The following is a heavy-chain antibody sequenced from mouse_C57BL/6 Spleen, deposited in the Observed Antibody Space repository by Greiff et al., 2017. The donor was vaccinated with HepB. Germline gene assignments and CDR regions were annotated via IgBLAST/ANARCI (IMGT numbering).Heavy chain of an antibody. CDR1: GFTFSSYA. Sequence: EVKVVESGGGLVKPGGSLKLSCAASGFTFSSYAMSWVRQTPEKRLEWVATISDGGSYTYYPDNVKGRFTISRDNAKNNLYLQMSHLKSEDTAMYYCARTMITTSYFDVWGTGTTVTVSS. D-gene: IGHD2-4*01. V-gene: IGHV5-4*03. CDR2: ISDGGSYT. CDR3: ARTMITTSYFDV. J-gene: IGHJ1*03.